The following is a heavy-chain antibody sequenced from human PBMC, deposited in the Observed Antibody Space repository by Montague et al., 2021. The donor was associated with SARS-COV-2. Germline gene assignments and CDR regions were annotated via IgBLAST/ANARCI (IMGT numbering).Heavy chain of an antibody. J-gene: IGHJ4*02. CDR3: ATDDEPEGPADFDY. V-gene: IGHV4-59*01. CDR1: NVSINNYS. CDR2: IYNSGTT. Sequence: SETLSLTCTVSNVSINNYSRGWICQPQGPGLEWIGHIYNSGTTDSNPYLRRRVTISMDTSRNQISLTLKSVTSADADIYDCATDDEPEGPADFDYWGQGILVTVSS.